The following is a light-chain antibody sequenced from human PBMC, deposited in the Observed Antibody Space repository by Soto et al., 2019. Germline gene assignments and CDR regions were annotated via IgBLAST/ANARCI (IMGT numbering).Light chain of an antibody. Sequence: QSALTQPPSASGSPGQSVTISCTGTSSDVGAYNYVSWYQQHPGKAPKLMIYEVSKRPSGVPDRFSGSKSANTASLTVSGLQAEDEADYYCSSYAGSNNYVFGTGKKLTVL. CDR1: SSDVGAYNY. CDR3: SSYAGSNNYV. J-gene: IGLJ1*01. V-gene: IGLV2-8*01. CDR2: EVS.